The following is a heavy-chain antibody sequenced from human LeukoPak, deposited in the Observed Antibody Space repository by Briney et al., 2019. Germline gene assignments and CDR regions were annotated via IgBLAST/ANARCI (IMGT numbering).Heavy chain of an antibody. CDR1: RFTFDDYA. D-gene: IGHD4-23*01. Sequence: PGGSLRLSCAASRFTFDDYAMHWVRQAPGKGLEWVSGISWNSGSIGYADSVKGRFTISRDNAKNSLYLQMNSLRAEDTAVYYCAKDTTDYGGNCDYWGQGTLVTVSS. V-gene: IGHV3-9*01. J-gene: IGHJ4*02. CDR3: AKDTTDYGGNCDY. CDR2: ISWNSGSI.